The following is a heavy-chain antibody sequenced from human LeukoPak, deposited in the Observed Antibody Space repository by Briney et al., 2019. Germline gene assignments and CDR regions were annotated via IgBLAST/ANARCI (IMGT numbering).Heavy chain of an antibody. V-gene: IGHV3-23*01. Sequence: GGSLRLSCATSGFPFETNAMSWVRQAPGKALEWVATIGNTETFYADSVTGRFTISRDNSKNTVNLQMNRLRVEDTAIYYCAKDWIQFNRVFDCFDSWGQGTLVTVSS. CDR2: IGNTET. CDR1: GFPFETNA. CDR3: AKDWIQFNRVFDCFDS. J-gene: IGHJ4*02. D-gene: IGHD5-18*01.